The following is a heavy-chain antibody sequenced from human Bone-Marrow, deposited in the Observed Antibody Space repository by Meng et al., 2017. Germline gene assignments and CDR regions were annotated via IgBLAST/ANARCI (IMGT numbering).Heavy chain of an antibody. CDR1: GGSISSYY. CDR2: IYYSGST. J-gene: IGHJ4*02. Sequence: SETLSLTCTVSGGSISSYYWSWIRQPPGKGLEWLGYIYYSGSTNYNPSLKSRVTISVDTSKNQFSLKLSSVTAADTAVYYCARLRTYYDILTGQFTQYYFDYWGQGTLVTVSS. V-gene: IGHV4-59*01. CDR3: ARLRTYYDILTGQFTQYYFDY. D-gene: IGHD3-9*01.